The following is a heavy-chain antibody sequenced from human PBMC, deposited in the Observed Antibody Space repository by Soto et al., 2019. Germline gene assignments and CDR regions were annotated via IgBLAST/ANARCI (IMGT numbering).Heavy chain of an antibody. Sequence: LSLTCAVYGGSFSGYYWSWIRQPPGKGLEWIGEINHSGSTNYNPSLKSRVTISVDTSKNQFSLKLSSVTAADTAVYYCATLGGECSGGSCYSTTNYYYGKDVLCQGTTVTVS. CDR2: INHSGST. J-gene: IGHJ6*02. CDR1: GGSFSGYY. V-gene: IGHV4-34*01. D-gene: IGHD2-15*01. CDR3: ATLGGECSGGSCYSTTNYYYGKDV.